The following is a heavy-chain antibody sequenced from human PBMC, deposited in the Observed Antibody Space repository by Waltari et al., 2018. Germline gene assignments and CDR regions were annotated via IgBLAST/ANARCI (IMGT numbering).Heavy chain of an antibody. CDR1: GYSFTRYW. V-gene: IGHV1-8*02. CDR3: ARNPYATGWFDP. J-gene: IGHJ5*02. CDR2: MVRKSGNR. D-gene: IGHD3-16*01. Sequence: VQLVQSGAEVKKPGESLKISCKGSGYSFTRYWIGWVRPMPGKGLEWMGWMVRKSGNRGYAQNCEGRGTMTRDTSIRTAYMELSNVRSEDTAGYYCARNPYATGWFDPGGQGTLVTVSS.